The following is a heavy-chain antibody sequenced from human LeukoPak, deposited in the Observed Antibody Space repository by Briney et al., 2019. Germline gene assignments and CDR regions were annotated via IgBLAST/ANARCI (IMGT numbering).Heavy chain of an antibody. CDR1: GRYIVSHY. J-gene: IGHJ4*02. Sequence: SDTLSLLCTLSGRYIVSHYWNWLRHPAERGLECIGRLYASGTTNNSPSLKSRVTMSVHTSKNQLSLKLSSVTAADTAVYYCAKDSSTWGNLAGHFDSWGQGTLVTVSS. V-gene: IGHV4-4*07. CDR2: LYASGTT. D-gene: IGHD6-13*01. CDR3: AKDSSTWGNLAGHFDS.